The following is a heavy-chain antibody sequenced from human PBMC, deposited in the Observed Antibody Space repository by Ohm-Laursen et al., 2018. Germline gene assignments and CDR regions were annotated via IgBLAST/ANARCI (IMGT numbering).Heavy chain of an antibody. CDR2: IRGSGDST. CDR3: AKGLPIAVAANRYFDY. J-gene: IGHJ4*02. CDR1: GFTFSSYA. Sequence: SLRLSCAASGFTFSSYAMNWVRQAPGQGLEWVSAIRGSGDSTYYADSVKGRFTISRDNSKNTLYLQMNSLRAEDTAVYYCAKGLPIAVAANRYFDYWGQGTVVTVSS. V-gene: IGHV3-23*01. D-gene: IGHD6-19*01.